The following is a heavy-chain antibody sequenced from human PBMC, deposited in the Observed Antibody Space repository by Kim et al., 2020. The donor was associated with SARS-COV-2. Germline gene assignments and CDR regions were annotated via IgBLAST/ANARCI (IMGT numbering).Heavy chain of an antibody. CDR3: AKREKYSSGWMDAFDI. Sequence: SVKGRFTISRDNSKNTLYLQMNSLRAEDTAVYYCAKREKYSSGWMDAFDIWGQGTMVTVSS. D-gene: IGHD6-19*01. J-gene: IGHJ3*02. V-gene: IGHV3-23*01.